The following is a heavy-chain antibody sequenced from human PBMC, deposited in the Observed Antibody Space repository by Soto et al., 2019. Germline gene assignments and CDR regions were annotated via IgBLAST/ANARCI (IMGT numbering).Heavy chain of an antibody. Sequence: QVQLQQWGAGLLKPSETLSLTCAVYGGSFSGYYWSWIRQPPGKGLEWIGEINHSGSTNYNPSLKSRVTISVDTSKNQFSLKLSSVTAADTAVYYCAREAYYYGSGSYQGGYFDYWGQGTLVTVSS. CDR3: AREAYYYGSGSYQGGYFDY. D-gene: IGHD3-10*01. CDR1: GGSFSGYY. V-gene: IGHV4-34*01. J-gene: IGHJ4*02. CDR2: INHSGST.